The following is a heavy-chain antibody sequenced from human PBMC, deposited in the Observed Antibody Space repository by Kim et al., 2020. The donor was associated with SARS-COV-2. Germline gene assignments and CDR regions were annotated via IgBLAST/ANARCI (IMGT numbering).Heavy chain of an antibody. V-gene: IGHV3-53*01. D-gene: IGHD1-26*01. Sequence: TEYADSVKGRFTIARDTSKNTLFLQMNSLRADDTAVYYCARGGLGVTLDYWGQGTLVTVSS. CDR3: ARGGLGVTLDY. J-gene: IGHJ4*02. CDR2: T.